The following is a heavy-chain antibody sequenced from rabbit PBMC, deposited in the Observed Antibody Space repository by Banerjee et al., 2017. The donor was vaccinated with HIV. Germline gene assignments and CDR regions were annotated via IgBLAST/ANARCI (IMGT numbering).Heavy chain of an antibody. V-gene: IGHV1S40*01. CDR3: ARDGTAYAGYGYYFNL. J-gene: IGHJ4*01. D-gene: IGHD6-1*01. Sequence: SSGNTVYASWAKGRFTISKTSSTTVTLQMTSLIAADTATYFCARDGTAYAGYGYYFNLWGPGTLGTVS. CDR2: SSGNT.